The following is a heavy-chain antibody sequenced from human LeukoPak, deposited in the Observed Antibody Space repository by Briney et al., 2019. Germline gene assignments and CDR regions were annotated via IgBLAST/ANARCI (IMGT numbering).Heavy chain of an antibody. CDR3: ARALRAAAGTHRAGLIDY. D-gene: IGHD6-13*01. J-gene: IGHJ4*02. Sequence: ASVKVSCKASGYTFTGYHMHWVRQAPGQGLEWMGWINPNSGGTNYAQKFQGRVTMTRDTSISTAHMELSRLRSDDTAVYYCARALRAAAGTHRAGLIDYWGQGTLVTVSS. CDR2: INPNSGGT. CDR1: GYTFTGYH. V-gene: IGHV1-2*02.